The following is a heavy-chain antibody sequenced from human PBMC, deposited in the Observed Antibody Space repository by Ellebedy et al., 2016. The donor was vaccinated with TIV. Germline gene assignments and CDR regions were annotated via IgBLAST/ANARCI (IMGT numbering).Heavy chain of an antibody. CDR2: FRLRGGT. J-gene: IGHJ5*02. D-gene: IGHD5-24*01. V-gene: IGHV4-4*02. Sequence: MPSETLSLTCTVSGGSIISSDWWSWLRQPPGKGLEWIGEFRLRGGTNYHPSLKSRATISADKSNSQFSLNLNSVTVADTAVYYCARNGNDGHYFDPWGQGTLVTVSS. CDR1: GGSIISSDW. CDR3: ARNGNDGHYFDP.